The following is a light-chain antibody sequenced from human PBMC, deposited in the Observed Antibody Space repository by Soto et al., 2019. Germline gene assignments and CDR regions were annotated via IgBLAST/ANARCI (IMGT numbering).Light chain of an antibody. Sequence: DIHMSHSPSTLSSSLVDRVAIACRASQSISSWLAWYQQKPGKAPKLLIYDASSLESGVPSRFSGSGSGTEFTLTISSLQPDDFATYYCQQYNSYPGTFGQGTKVDIK. J-gene: IGKJ1*01. V-gene: IGKV1-5*01. CDR1: QSISSW. CDR3: QQYNSYPGT. CDR2: DAS.